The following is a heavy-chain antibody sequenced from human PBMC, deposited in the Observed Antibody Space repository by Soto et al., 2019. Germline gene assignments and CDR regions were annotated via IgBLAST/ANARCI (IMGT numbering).Heavy chain of an antibody. CDR2: IYYSGST. J-gene: IGHJ6*03. CDR1: GGSISSSSYY. D-gene: IGHD3-10*01. CDR3: ASLYYYGSGSYYKRETSYYMDV. Sequence: QLQLQESGPGLVKPSETLSLTCTVSGGSISSSSYYWGWIRQPPGKGLEWIGSIYYSGSTYYNPSLMSRVTISVDTSKNQFSLKLSSVTAADTAVYYCASLYYYGSGSYYKRETSYYMDVWGKGTTVTVSS. V-gene: IGHV4-39*01.